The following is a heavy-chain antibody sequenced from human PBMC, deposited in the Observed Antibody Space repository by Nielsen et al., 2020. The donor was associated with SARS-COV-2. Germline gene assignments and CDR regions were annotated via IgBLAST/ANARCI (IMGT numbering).Heavy chain of an antibody. V-gene: IGHV3-30*18. D-gene: IGHD4-17*01. Sequence: GGSLRLSCAASGFTFSSYGMHWVRQAPGKGLEWVAVISYDGSNKYYADSVKGRFTISRDNSKNTLYLQMNSLRAEDTAVYYCAKDVGTVTTFDYWGQGTLVTVSS. CDR3: AKDVGTVTTFDY. J-gene: IGHJ4*02. CDR2: ISYDGSNK. CDR1: GFTFSSYG.